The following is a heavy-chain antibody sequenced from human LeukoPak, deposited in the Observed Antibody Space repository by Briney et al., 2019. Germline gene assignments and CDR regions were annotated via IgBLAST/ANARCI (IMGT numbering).Heavy chain of an antibody. J-gene: IGHJ4*02. CDR3: ARENYYRIARFDRAYLDD. V-gene: IGHV1-3*03. Sequence: ASVKVSCKASASTFSTYAIHWVRQAPGQGLEWMGWISTGNANTRYSKAFQDRVTITRDTSASTVYMELRGLKSEDMGVYYCARENYYRIARFDRAYLDDWGQGTLVTVSS. D-gene: IGHD3-10*01. CDR1: ASTFSTYA. CDR2: ISTGNANT.